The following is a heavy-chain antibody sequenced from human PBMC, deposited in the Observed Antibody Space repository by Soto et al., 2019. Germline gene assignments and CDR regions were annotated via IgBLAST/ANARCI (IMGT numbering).Heavy chain of an antibody. V-gene: IGHV4-59*01. CDR3: ASDGYDGSGSTYPAY. CDR2: IYYLGST. D-gene: IGHD3-10*01. Sequence: PSETLSLTCSVSGGSMSEYFWSWIRQSPGKGLEWIGYIYYLGSTDYNPSLKSRVTISVDTSKRQFSLRLTSVTAADTAVHYCASDGYDGSGSTYPAYCGPGTQVTVS. CDR1: GGSMSEYF. J-gene: IGHJ4*02.